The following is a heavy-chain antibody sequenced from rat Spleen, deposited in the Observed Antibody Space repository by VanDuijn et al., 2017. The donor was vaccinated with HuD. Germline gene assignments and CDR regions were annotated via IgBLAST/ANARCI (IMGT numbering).Heavy chain of an antibody. D-gene: IGHD1-12*02. J-gene: IGHJ2*01. CDR1: GFTFSNYD. CDR3: TIGSHYHDVPYYYEY. CDR2: ISPSGGST. V-gene: IGHV5-27*01. Sequence: EVQLVESGGGLVQPGRSLKLSCAASGFTFSNYDMAWVRQAPTKGLEWVASISPSGGSTYYRDSVKGRFTISRDNARSTLSLQMDSLRSEDTATYYCTIGSHYHDVPYYYEYWGQGVMVTVSA.